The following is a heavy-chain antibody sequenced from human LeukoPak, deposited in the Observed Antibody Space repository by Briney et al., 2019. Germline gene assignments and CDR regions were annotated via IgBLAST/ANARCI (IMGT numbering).Heavy chain of an antibody. CDR1: GYTFSGYF. J-gene: IGHJ4*02. V-gene: IGHV1-46*01. Sequence: ASVKVSCKASGYTFSGYFMHWVRQAPGQGLEWMGIINPSGGSTSYAQKFQGRVTMTRDTSTSTVYMELSSLRSEDTAVYYCAREGGTGAADDYNDYWGQGTLVTVSS. CDR3: AREGGTGAADDYNDY. D-gene: IGHD1-26*01. CDR2: INPSGGST.